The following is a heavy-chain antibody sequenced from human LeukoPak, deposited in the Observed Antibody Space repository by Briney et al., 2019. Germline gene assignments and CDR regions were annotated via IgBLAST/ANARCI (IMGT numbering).Heavy chain of an antibody. CDR2: VNSNSGDT. J-gene: IGHJ3*02. Sequence: EASVKVSCKASGYSFSGYYMHWVRQAPGQGPEWMGWVNSNSGDTNYAQNFQGRVTMTRDISISTVSMELKRLTSDDTAVYYCVRGSDYGDYVGPLDIWGQGTMVTVSS. D-gene: IGHD4-17*01. CDR1: GYSFSGYY. CDR3: VRGSDYGDYVGPLDI. V-gene: IGHV1-2*02.